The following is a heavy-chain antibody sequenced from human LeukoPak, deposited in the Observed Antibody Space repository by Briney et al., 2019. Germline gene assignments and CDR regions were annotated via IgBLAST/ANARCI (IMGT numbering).Heavy chain of an antibody. CDR3: ARWTLRVGATRAVAFDI. Sequence: KPSETLSLTCAVYGGSFSGYYWSWIRQPPGKGLEWIGEINHSGSTNYNPSLKSRVTISVDTSKNQFSLKLDSVTAADTAVYYCARWTLRVGATRAVAFDIWGQGTMVTVSS. V-gene: IGHV4-34*01. D-gene: IGHD1-26*01. J-gene: IGHJ3*02. CDR1: GGSFSGYY. CDR2: INHSGST.